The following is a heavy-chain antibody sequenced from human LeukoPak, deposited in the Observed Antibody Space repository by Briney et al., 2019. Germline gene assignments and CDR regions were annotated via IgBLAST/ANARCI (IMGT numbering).Heavy chain of an antibody. CDR2: IYSGGST. Sequence: GGSLRLSCAASGFTFSSYAMSWVRQAPGKGLEWVSVIYSGGSTYYADSVKGRFTISRDNSKNTLYLQMNSLRAEDTAVYYCAKEIWPTVTTPGHTHFDYWGQGTLVTVSS. CDR3: AKEIWPTVTTPGHTHFDY. D-gene: IGHD4-17*01. J-gene: IGHJ4*02. CDR1: GFTFSSYA. V-gene: IGHV3-66*02.